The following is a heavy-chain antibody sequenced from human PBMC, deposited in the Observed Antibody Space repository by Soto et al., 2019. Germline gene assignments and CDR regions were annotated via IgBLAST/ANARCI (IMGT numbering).Heavy chain of an antibody. CDR3: ARFVVVVAAIDY. CDR1: GFTFSDYY. V-gene: IGHV3-11*01. Sequence: PWGSLRLSCAASGFTFSDYYMSWIRQAPGKGLEWVSYISSSGSTIYYADSVKGRFTISRDNAKNSLYLQMNSLRAEDTAVYYCARFVVVVAAIDYWGQGTLVSVSS. J-gene: IGHJ4*02. D-gene: IGHD2-15*01. CDR2: ISSSGSTI.